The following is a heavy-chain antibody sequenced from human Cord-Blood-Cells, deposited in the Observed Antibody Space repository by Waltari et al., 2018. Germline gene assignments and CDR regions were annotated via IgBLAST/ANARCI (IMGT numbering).Heavy chain of an antibody. CDR2: ISYDGSNK. J-gene: IGHJ4*02. V-gene: IGHV3-30*04. D-gene: IGHD2-2*02. Sequence: QVQLVESGGGVVQPGRSLRRSCAASGFTFSSYAMHGVRQAPGEGLEWVAVISYDGSNKYYADSVKVRFTISRDNSKNTLYLQMNSLRAEDTAVYYCARSIPFDYWGQGTLVTVSS. CDR3: ARSIPFDY. CDR1: GFTFSSYA.